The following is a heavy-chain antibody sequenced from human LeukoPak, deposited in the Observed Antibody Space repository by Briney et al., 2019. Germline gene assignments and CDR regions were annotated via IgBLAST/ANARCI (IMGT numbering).Heavy chain of an antibody. V-gene: IGHV3-7*01. CDR1: GFTFSRHW. D-gene: IGHD6-25*01. CDR2: IKRDGSEK. Sequence: GGSLRLSCAASGFTFSRHWMSWVRQAPGKGLEWVANIKRDGSEKNYVDSVKGRFTISRDNAKSSLYLQMNSLRVEDTAVYYCARDPSAGSESWGQGTLVTVSS. CDR3: ARDPSAGSES. J-gene: IGHJ4*02.